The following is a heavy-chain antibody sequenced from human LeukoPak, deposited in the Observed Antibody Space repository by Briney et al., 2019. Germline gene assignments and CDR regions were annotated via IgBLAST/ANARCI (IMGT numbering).Heavy chain of an antibody. CDR3: AKDQLLRYYFDY. CDR2: ISGSGGST. J-gene: IGHJ4*02. D-gene: IGHD2-2*01. CDR1: VFTFSSDA. V-gene: IGHV3-23*01. Sequence: GGALRLSCAASVFTFSSDARSWGRQAPGKGLELVSAISGSGGSTYYADAVKGRFPISRDNSKNTLYLQMNSLRAEDTAVYYCAKDQLLRYYFDYWGQGTLVSVSS.